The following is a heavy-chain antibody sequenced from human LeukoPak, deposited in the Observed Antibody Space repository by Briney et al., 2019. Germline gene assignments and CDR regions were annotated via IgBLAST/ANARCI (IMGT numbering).Heavy chain of an antibody. Sequence: GGSLRLSCAASGFTFDDYTMSWVRQAPGKGREWVSGINWNGGDTGYADSVQGRFTISRDNAKNTLYLQMNSLRAEDTALYYCARIKVGATTDYWGQGTLVTVSS. CDR3: ARIKVGATTDY. CDR1: GFTFDDYT. V-gene: IGHV3-20*04. J-gene: IGHJ4*02. CDR2: INWNGGDT. D-gene: IGHD1-26*01.